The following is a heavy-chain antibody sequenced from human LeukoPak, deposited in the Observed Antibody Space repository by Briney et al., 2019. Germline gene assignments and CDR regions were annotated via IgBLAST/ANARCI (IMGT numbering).Heavy chain of an antibody. CDR1: GYTFTSYY. V-gene: IGHV1-46*01. J-gene: IGHJ4*01. CDR2: INPSGGST. Sequence: ASVKVSCKASGYTFTSYYMHWVRQPPGQGLAWMGIINPSGGSTSYAQKFQGRVTMTRDTSTSTVYMELSSLRYEDTAVYYCARCPIRLCTPIDVWGQGTLVTVSS. D-gene: IGHD5-18*01. CDR3: ARCPIRLCTPIDV.